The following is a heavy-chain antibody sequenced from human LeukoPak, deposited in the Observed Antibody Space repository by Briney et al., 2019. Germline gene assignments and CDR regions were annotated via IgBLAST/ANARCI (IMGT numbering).Heavy chain of an antibody. Sequence: KPSETLSLTCAAYGGSFSGYYWSWIRQPPGKGLEWIGEINHSGSTNYNPSLKSRVTISVDTSKNQFSLKLSSVTAADTAVYYCARGNWTATIDYYYYYMDVWGKGTTVTISS. CDR3: ARGNWTATIDYYYYYMDV. J-gene: IGHJ6*03. V-gene: IGHV4-34*01. CDR2: INHSGST. CDR1: GGSFSGYY. D-gene: IGHD5-12*01.